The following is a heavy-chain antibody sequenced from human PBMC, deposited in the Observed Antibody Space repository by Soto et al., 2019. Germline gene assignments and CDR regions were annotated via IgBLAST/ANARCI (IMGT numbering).Heavy chain of an antibody. D-gene: IGHD6-13*01. CDR3: ARDPSSSWYEGYYFDY. CDR1: GGSISSYY. CDR2: IYTSGST. J-gene: IGHJ4*02. V-gene: IGHV4-4*07. Sequence: LSLTCTVSGGSISSYYWSWIRQPAGKGLEWIGRIYTSGSTNYNPSLKSRVTMSVDTSKNHFSLKLSSVTAADTAVYYCARDPSSSWYEGYYFDYWGQGTLVTVSS.